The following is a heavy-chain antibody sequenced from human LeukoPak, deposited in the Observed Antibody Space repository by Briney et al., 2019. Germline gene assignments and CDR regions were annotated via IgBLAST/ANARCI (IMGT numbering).Heavy chain of an antibody. J-gene: IGHJ4*02. CDR1: GFTFSSYA. D-gene: IGHD2-2*01. CDR2: ISGSGGST. Sequence: GGSLRLSCAASGFTFSSYAMSWVRQAPGKGLEWVSAISGSGGSTYYADSVKGRFTISRDNAKNTLYLQMNSLRAEDTAVYYCLVVPAAHTDFDYWGQGTLVTVSS. V-gene: IGHV3-23*01. CDR3: LVVPAAHTDFDY.